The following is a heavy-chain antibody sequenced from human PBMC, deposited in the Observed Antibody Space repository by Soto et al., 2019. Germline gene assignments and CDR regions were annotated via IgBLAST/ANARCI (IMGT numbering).Heavy chain of an antibody. CDR2: IRQDGSEN. CDR1: GFTFSDYW. V-gene: IGHV3-7*03. CDR3: VRGGNFGSFDY. D-gene: IGHD4-4*01. J-gene: IGHJ4*02. Sequence: GGSLRLSCAASGFTFSDYWLSWVRQAPGKGLEWVANIRQDGSENYYVDSVKGRFTISRDDAKNSLYLQVNSLRVADTAVYYCVRGGNFGSFDYWGQGTLVTVSS.